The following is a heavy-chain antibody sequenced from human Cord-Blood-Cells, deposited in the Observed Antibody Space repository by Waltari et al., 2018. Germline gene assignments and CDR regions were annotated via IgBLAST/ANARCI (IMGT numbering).Heavy chain of an antibody. CDR1: GFTFSSYA. CDR3: ARDSSNYFDY. J-gene: IGHJ4*02. CDR2: ISYDGSNK. D-gene: IGHD4-4*01. V-gene: IGHV3-30-3*01. Sequence: QVQLVESGGGVVQPGRSLRLSCPASGFTFSSYAMNWVRQAPGKGLEWVAVISYDGSNKYYADSVKGRFTISRDNSKNTLYLQMNSLRAEDTAVYYCARDSSNYFDYWGQGTLVTVSS.